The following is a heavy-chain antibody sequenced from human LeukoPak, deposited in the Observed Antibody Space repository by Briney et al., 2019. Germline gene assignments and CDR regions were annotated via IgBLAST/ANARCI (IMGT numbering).Heavy chain of an antibody. D-gene: IGHD6-13*01. CDR3: ARIGYSSSSLDY. V-gene: IGHV3-7*01. CDR2: IKQDGSQI. CDR1: GFTFSSYA. J-gene: IGHJ4*02. Sequence: GGSLRLSCAASGFTFSSYAIHWVRQAPGKGLEWVANIKQDGSQIYYVDSVKGRLTISRDNAKNSVYLQVNSLRVEDTAVYFCARIGYSSSSLDYWGQGTPVTVSS.